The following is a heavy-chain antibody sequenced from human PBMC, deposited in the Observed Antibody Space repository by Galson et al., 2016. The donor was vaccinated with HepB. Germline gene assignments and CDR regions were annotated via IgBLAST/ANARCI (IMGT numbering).Heavy chain of an antibody. CDR1: GFTFSDYY. CDR2: SSGSSTYT. Sequence: SLRLSCAASGFTFSDYYMTWIRQSPGKGLEWVSYSSGSSTYTNYADSVKGRFTISRDNSKNTVYLQMNSLRGEDTAVYYCAKGAILFAKKPYYFHYWGQGTLVAVSS. J-gene: IGHJ4*02. V-gene: IGHV3-11*05. D-gene: IGHD2-21*01. CDR3: AKGAILFAKKPYYFHY.